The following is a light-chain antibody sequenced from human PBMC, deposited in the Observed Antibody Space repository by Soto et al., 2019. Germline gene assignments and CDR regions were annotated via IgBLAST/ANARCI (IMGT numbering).Light chain of an antibody. J-gene: IGLJ1*01. CDR1: RSDVGGYNY. Sequence: QSALTQPASLSGSPGQSITISCTGTRSDVGGYNYVSWYQQHPGKAPKLMIYDVSNRPSGVSNRFSGSKSGNTASLTISGLQAEDEADYYCNSYSNSTTLYVFGTGTKVTVL. V-gene: IGLV2-14*01. CDR3: NSYSNSTTLYV. CDR2: DVS.